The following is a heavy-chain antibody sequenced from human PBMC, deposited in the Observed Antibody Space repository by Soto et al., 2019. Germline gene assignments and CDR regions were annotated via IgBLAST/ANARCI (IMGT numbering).Heavy chain of an antibody. D-gene: IGHD2-21*02. J-gene: IGHJ6*02. CDR3: ARSGVVTAIHPWGNYYYYGMDV. CDR2: MNPNSGNT. CDR1: GYTFTSYD. V-gene: IGHV1-8*01. Sequence: QVQLVQSGAEVKKPGASVKVSCKASGYTFTSYDINWVRQATGQGLEWMGWMNPNSGNTGYAQKFQGRVTMTRNTSISTAYMELSSLRSEDTAVYYCARSGVVTAIHPWGNYYYYGMDVWGQGTTVTVSS.